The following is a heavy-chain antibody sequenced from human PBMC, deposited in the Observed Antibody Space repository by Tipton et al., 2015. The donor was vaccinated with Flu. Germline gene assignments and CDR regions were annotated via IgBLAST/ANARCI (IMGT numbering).Heavy chain of an antibody. CDR1: GGSISSDY. J-gene: IGHJ4*02. CDR2: IYTSGST. CDR3: ARGSGSGTYVIFDF. Sequence: TLSLTCTVSGGSISSDYWSWIRQPAGKGLEWIGRIYTSGSTKYNPSLKSRLSMSVDTSKSQFSLKLTSVTAADTAVYYCARGSGSGTYVIFDFWGQGTLVTVSS. V-gene: IGHV4-4*07. D-gene: IGHD3-10*01.